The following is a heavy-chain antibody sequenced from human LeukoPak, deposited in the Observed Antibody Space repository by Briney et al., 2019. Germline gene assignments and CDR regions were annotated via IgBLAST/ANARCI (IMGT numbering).Heavy chain of an antibody. CDR3: ARDDAVDGGYLDY. CDR1: GFSFPNFA. Sequence: GGSLRLSCVASGFSFPNFAMTWVRQAPGERLEWVSAIRGSGDRTSYADSLKGRFTISRDKSKNTLYLQMNNLRAEDTAVYYCARDDAVDGGYLDYWGQGALVTVSS. V-gene: IGHV3-23*01. J-gene: IGHJ4*02. CDR2: IRGSGDRT. D-gene: IGHD6-19*01.